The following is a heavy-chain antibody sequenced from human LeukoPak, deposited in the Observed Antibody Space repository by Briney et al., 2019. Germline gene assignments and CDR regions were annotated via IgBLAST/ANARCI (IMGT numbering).Heavy chain of an antibody. Sequence: PSETLSLTCTVSGGSISSYYWSWIRQPPGKGLEWIGYIYYSGSTNYNPSLKSRVTISVDTSKNQFSLKLSSVTAADTAVYYCARHPREDCSGGSCYSWGQGTLVTVSS. V-gene: IGHV4-59*01. CDR2: IYYSGST. D-gene: IGHD2-15*01. J-gene: IGHJ4*02. CDR3: ARHPREDCSGGSCYS. CDR1: GGSISSYY.